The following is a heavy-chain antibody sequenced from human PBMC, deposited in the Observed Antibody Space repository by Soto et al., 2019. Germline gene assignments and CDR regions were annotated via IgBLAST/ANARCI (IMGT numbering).Heavy chain of an antibody. D-gene: IGHD6-13*01. CDR2: ISAYNGNT. V-gene: IGHV1-18*01. Sequence: ASVKVSCKTSGYTFTGYGISWVRKAHGQGLEWMGWISAYNGNTNYAQKLQGRVTMTTDTSTSTAYMELRSLRSDDTAVYYCSRDLKAAAGPTHSLNYWGQGTLVTVSS. CDR1: GYTFTGYG. J-gene: IGHJ4*02. CDR3: SRDLKAAAGPTHSLNY.